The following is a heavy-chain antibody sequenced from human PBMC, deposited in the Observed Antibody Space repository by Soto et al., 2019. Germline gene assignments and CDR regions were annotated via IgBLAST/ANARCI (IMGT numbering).Heavy chain of an antibody. Sequence: QVQLVESGGGVVQPGRSLRLSCAASGFTFSSYAMHWVRQAPGKGLEWVAVISYDGSNKYYADSVKGRFTISRDNSKNTLYLQMNSLRAEDTAVYYCARDFGELRFLEWFEGVDIWGQGTMVTVSS. CDR1: GFTFSSYA. V-gene: IGHV3-30-3*01. J-gene: IGHJ3*02. CDR3: ARDFGELRFLEWFEGVDI. D-gene: IGHD3-3*01. CDR2: ISYDGSNK.